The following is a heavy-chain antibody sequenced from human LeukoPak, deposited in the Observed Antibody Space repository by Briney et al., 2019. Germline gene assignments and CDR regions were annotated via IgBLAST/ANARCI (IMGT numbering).Heavy chain of an antibody. D-gene: IGHD5-18*01. V-gene: IGHV3-21*01. CDR1: GFTFSSYS. J-gene: IGHJ4*02. Sequence: GGSLRLSCAASGFTFSSYSMNWVRQAPGKGLEWVSSISSSSSYIYYADSVKGRFTISRDNAKNSLYLQMNSLRAEDAAVYYCARVPPQTGYSFSSDYWGQGTLVTVSS. CDR3: ARVPPQTGYSFSSDY. CDR2: ISSSSSYI.